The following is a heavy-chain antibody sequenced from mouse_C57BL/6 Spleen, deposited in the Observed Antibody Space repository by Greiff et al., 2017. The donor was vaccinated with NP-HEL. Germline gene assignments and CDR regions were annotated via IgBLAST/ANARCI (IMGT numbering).Heavy chain of an antibody. V-gene: IGHV3-6*01. CDR1: GYSITSGYY. CDR3: ARDESTVVATRYFDV. Sequence: EVKLMESGPGLVKPSQSLSLTCSVTGYSITSGYYWNWIRQFPGNKLEWMGYISYDGSNNYNPSLKNRISITRDTSKNQFFLKLNSVTTEDTATYYCARDESTVVATRYFDVWGTGTTVTVSS. J-gene: IGHJ1*03. D-gene: IGHD1-1*01. CDR2: ISYDGSN.